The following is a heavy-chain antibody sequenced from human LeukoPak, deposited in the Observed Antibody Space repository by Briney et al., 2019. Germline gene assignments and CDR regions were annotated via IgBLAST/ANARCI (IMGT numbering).Heavy chain of an antibody. Sequence: PSETLSLTCNVSGYSISSGHYWAWIRQPPGKGLEWIGSIYYRGDTYYNPSLKSRVTMSVDSSKSQLSLKVRSVTAADTAVYFCARSLRDTSSTAGYDSWGQGTLVTVSS. CDR3: ARSLRDTSSTAGYDS. V-gene: IGHV4-38-2*02. CDR1: GYSISSGHY. D-gene: IGHD2-2*01. CDR2: IYYRGDT. J-gene: IGHJ4*02.